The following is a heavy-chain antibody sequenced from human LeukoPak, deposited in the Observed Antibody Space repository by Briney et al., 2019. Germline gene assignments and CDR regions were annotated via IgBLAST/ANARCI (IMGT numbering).Heavy chain of an antibody. Sequence: SETLSLTCTVSGYSISSGYYWGWIRQPPGKGLEWIGSIYHSGSTYYNPSLKSRVTISVDTSKNQFSLKLSSVTAADTAVYYCARELTMVRGVITYYFDYWGQGTLVTVSS. J-gene: IGHJ4*02. D-gene: IGHD3-10*01. CDR1: GYSISSGYY. CDR2: IYHSGST. V-gene: IGHV4-38-2*02. CDR3: ARELTMVRGVITYYFDY.